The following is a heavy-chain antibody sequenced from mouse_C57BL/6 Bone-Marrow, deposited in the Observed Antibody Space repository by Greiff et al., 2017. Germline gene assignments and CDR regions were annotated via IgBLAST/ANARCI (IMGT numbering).Heavy chain of an antibody. V-gene: IGHV5-6*01. CDR1: GFTFSSYG. Sequence: EEQLQESGGDLVKPGGSLKLSCAASGFTFSSYGMSWVRQTPDKRLEWVATISSGGSYTYYPDSVKGRFTISRDNAKNTLYLQMSSLKSEDTAMYYCARPLGAWFAYWGQGTLVTVSA. CDR3: ARPLGAWFAY. J-gene: IGHJ3*01. CDR2: ISSGGSYT.